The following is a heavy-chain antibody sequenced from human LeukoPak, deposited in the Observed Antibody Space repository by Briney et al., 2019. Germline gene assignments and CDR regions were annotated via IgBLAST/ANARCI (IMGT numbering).Heavy chain of an antibody. CDR2: IAGSGGST. CDR3: AKSRAALVVRGVGPHS. J-gene: IGHJ4*02. Sequence: GGSLRLSCAASEFTFNSYAMSWVRQAPGKGLEWVSTIAGSGGSTYYADSVKGRFTISRDNSNNALYLQMDSLRPEDTAVYYCAKSRAALVVRGVGPHSWGEGTLVTVSS. D-gene: IGHD3-10*01. V-gene: IGHV3-23*01. CDR1: EFTFNSYA.